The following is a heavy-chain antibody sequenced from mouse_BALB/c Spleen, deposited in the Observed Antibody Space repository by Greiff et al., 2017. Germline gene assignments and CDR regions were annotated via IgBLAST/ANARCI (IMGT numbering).Heavy chain of an antibody. J-gene: IGHJ1*01. D-gene: IGHD1-1*01. CDR2: ISSGCST. V-gene: IGHV5-6-5*01. CDR3: ARGRYYGSSYWYFDV. Sequence: DVQLQESGGGLVKPGGSLKLSCAASGFTFSSYAMSWVRQTPEKRLEWVASISSGCSTYYPDSVKGRFTISRDNARNILYLQMSSLRSEDTAMYYCARGRYYGSSYWYFDVWGAGTTVTVSS. CDR1: GFTFSSYA.